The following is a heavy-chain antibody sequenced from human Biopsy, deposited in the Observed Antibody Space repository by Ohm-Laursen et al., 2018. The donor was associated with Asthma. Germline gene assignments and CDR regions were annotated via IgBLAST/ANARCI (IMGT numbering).Heavy chain of an antibody. CDR3: ARCQVGYSSGWSLLLKKIYYSGMDV. Sequence: SVKVSCNAPGGTFSNFAISWVRQAPGQGLEWLGVIMTVFGTTNYAQKFQGRVTITADESTSTAYMEVTSLRSEDTAIYYCARCQVGYSSGWSLLLKKIYYSGMDVWGQGTAVTVSS. D-gene: IGHD6-19*01. CDR1: GGTFSNFA. J-gene: IGHJ6*02. CDR2: IMTVFGTT. V-gene: IGHV1-69*13.